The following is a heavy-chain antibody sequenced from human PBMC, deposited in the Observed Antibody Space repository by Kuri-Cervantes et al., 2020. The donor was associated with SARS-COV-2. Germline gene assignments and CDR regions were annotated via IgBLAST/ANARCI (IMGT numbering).Heavy chain of an antibody. V-gene: IGHV4-34*01. CDR2: INHGGST. D-gene: IGHD2-15*01. J-gene: IGHJ4*02. CDR1: GGSFSGYY. CDR3: ARVGYCSGGSCYSVDY. Sequence: SETLSLSCAVYGGSFSGYYWSWIRQPPGKGLEWIGEINHGGSTNYNPSLKSRVTISLDTSKNQFSLNLSSVTAADTAVYFCARVGYCSGGSCYSVDYWGQGTLVTVSS.